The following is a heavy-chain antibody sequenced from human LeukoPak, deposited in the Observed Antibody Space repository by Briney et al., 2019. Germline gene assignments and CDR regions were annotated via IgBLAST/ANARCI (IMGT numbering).Heavy chain of an antibody. D-gene: IGHD2-2*01. J-gene: IGHJ4*02. CDR2: ISGSGGST. CDR3: AKGASRYCSSTSCSPSH. CDR1: GFTFSSYA. Sequence: GGSLRLSCAASGFTFSSYAMSWVRQAPGKGLEWVSAISGSGGSTYYADSVKGRFTISRDNSKNTLYLQMNSLRAEDTAVYYCAKGASRYCSSTSCSPSHWGQGTLVTVSS. V-gene: IGHV3-23*01.